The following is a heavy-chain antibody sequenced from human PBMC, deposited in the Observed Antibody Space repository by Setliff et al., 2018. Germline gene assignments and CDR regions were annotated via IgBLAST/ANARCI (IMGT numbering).Heavy chain of an antibody. V-gene: IGHV1-46*01. CDR3: ARGIIAYASWAPNKHAYYYYMDV. CDR1: GYTLTTYY. CDR2: INPSGEST. J-gene: IGHJ6*03. D-gene: IGHD2-2*01. Sequence: VASVKVSCKASGYTLTTYYMHWVRQAPGQGLEWMGLINPSGESTVYAEKFQGRVSMTRDTSTSTVYMDLESLKSGDTAIYYCARGIIAYASWAPNKHAYYYYMDVWGNGTTVTVS.